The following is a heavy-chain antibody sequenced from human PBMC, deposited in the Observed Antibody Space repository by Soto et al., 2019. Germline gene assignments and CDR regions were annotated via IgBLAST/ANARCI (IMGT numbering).Heavy chain of an antibody. V-gene: IGHV3-74*01. CDR2: INSDGSST. J-gene: IGHJ3*01. CDR3: AIVLSSCCWYVHFNDAFSF. CDR1: GCTFSSYW. Sequence: LGGSLRLSCAASGCTFSSYWMHWVRQAPGKGLEWVSRINSDGSSTSYADSVKGRFTISRDNAKNTLYLQMNSLRAEDTAVYYCAIVLSSCCWYVHFNDAFSFWGQGTM. D-gene: IGHD6-13*01.